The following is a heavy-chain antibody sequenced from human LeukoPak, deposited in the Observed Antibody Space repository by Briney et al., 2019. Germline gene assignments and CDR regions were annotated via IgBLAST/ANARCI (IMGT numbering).Heavy chain of an antibody. Sequence: GGSLRLSCAASGFTVSKNYMSWVRQAPGKGLEWVSVIYSGGSTYYADSVKGRFTISRDDSKNTLYLQMNSLRAEDTAVYYCARDKGNYGYFYGMDVWGQGTTVTVSS. V-gene: IGHV3-66*01. J-gene: IGHJ6*02. CDR2: IYSGGST. CDR1: GFTVSKNY. CDR3: ARDKGNYGYFYGMDV. D-gene: IGHD3-10*01.